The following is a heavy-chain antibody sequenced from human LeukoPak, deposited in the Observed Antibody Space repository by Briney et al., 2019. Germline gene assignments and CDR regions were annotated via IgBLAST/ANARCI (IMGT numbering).Heavy chain of an antibody. CDR1: GFTFSNAW. V-gene: IGHV3-73*01. CDR2: ITTKRSNYAT. D-gene: IGHD6-19*01. CDR3: TTYRSGHY. Sequence: PGGSLRLSCAASGFTFSNAWMSWVRQAPGKGLEWVGRITTKRSNYATAYTASVKGRFTISRHDSENTAYLQMNSLKTEDTALYYCTTYRSGHYWGQGTLVTVSS. J-gene: IGHJ4*02.